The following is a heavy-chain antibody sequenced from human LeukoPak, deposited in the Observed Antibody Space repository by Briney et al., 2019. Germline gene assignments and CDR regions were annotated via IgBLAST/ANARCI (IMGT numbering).Heavy chain of an antibody. CDR2: IYYSGST. D-gene: IGHD3-16*01. Sequence: PSETLSLTCSVSGGSISSSTYYWGWIRQPPGKGLEWIGYIYYSGSTNYNPSLKSRVTISVDTSKNQFSLKLSSVTAADTAVYYCARGDGFDYWGQGTLVTVSS. V-gene: IGHV4-61*05. J-gene: IGHJ4*02. CDR3: ARGDGFDY. CDR1: GGSISSSTYY.